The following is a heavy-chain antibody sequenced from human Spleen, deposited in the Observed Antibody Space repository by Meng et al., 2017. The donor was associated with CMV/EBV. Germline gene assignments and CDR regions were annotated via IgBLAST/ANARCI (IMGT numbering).Heavy chain of an antibody. Sequence: GESLKISCAASGFTFSDYYMNWIRQAPGKGLEWVSYISSSGSTIYYADSVKGRFTISRDNARKSLYLQMNSLRDEDTAVYYCAREWAGYDFFYGMDVWGQGTTVTVSS. CDR2: ISSSGSTI. CDR1: GFTFSDYY. J-gene: IGHJ6*02. CDR3: AREWAGYDFFYGMDV. D-gene: IGHD3-3*01. V-gene: IGHV3-11*01.